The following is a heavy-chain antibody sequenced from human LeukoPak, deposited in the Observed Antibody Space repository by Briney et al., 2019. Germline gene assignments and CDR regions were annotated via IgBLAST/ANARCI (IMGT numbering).Heavy chain of an antibody. Sequence: GGPLRLSCAASGFTVSSNYMSWVRQAPGKGLEWVSVIYSGGSTYYADSVKGRFTISRDNSKNTLYLQMNSLRAEDTAVYYCASLDPGDWFDPWGQGTLVTVSS. D-gene: IGHD3-10*01. CDR1: GFTVSSNY. CDR2: IYSGGST. CDR3: ASLDPGDWFDP. J-gene: IGHJ5*02. V-gene: IGHV3-53*01.